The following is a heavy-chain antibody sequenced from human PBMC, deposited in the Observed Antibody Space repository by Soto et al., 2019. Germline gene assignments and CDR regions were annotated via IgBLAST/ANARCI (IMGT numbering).Heavy chain of an antibody. V-gene: IGHV1-46*01. D-gene: IGHD5-12*01. CDR1: VYTVTSYY. J-gene: IGHJ4*02. CDR3: ARVGYSGDFQPFDY. CDR2: INPSGGST. Sequence: ASVKVSGTASVYTVTSYYMHWVRQAPGQGLEWMGIINPSGGSTSYAQKFQGRVTMTRDTSTSTVYMELSSLRSEDTAVYYCARVGYSGDFQPFDYWGQGTLVTVSS.